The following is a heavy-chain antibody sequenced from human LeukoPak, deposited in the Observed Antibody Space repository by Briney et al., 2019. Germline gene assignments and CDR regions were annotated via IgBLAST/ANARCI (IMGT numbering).Heavy chain of an antibody. CDR2: IYHSGST. Sequence: SETMSLTCTVSGYSISSGYYWGWIRQPPGKGLEWIGSIYHSGSTYYNPSLKSRVTISVGTSKNQFSLKLSSVTAADTAVYYCARKTYGSGFDYWGQGTLVTVSS. D-gene: IGHD3-10*01. J-gene: IGHJ4*02. V-gene: IGHV4-38-2*02. CDR3: ARKTYGSGFDY. CDR1: GYSISSGYY.